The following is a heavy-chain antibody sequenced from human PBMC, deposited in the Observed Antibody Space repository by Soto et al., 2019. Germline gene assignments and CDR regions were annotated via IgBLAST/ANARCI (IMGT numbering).Heavy chain of an antibody. CDR3: TTDWGSGTHYARAFDV. CDR2: IRSNIDGATT. Sequence: EVLLVESGGGLVKPGGSLRLSCAASGFAFKYARMTWVRQAPGKGLEWVGHIRSNIDGATTAYAAPVKGRFTISRDESKNTVDLQMNSLITEDTAVYYCTTDWGSGTHYARAFDVWGQGQWSPSLQ. V-gene: IGHV3-15*01. J-gene: IGHJ3*01. D-gene: IGHD3-16*01. CDR1: GFAFKYAR.